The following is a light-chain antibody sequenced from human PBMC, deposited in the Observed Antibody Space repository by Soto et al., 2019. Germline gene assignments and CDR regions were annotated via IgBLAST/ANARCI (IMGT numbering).Light chain of an antibody. CDR1: ESLSSNY. CDR3: QRYGRSPLT. Sequence: EIVLTQSPGTLSLSPGERATLSCRASESLSSNYLAWYQQKPGQAPRLLIYGASSKATGIPDRFSGSGSGKDFTLTISRLELEDFAVYYCQRYGRSPLTFGGGTKVEI. V-gene: IGKV3-20*01. CDR2: GAS. J-gene: IGKJ4*01.